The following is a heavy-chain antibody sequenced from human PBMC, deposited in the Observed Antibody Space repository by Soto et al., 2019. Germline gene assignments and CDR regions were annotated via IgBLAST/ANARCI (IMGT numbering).Heavy chain of an antibody. D-gene: IGHD2-21*02. J-gene: IGHJ4*02. Sequence: EVQLVESGGGLVQPGGSLRLSCAASGFTFSSYDMHWVRQATGKGLEWVSVIGTAGDTYYPGSVKGRFTISRENAKNSLCLQMNSLRAGDTAVYYCVRARDGGDLDYGGQGDLVTVSS. V-gene: IGHV3-13*01. CDR2: IGTAGDT. CDR1: GFTFSSYD. CDR3: VRARDGGDLDY.